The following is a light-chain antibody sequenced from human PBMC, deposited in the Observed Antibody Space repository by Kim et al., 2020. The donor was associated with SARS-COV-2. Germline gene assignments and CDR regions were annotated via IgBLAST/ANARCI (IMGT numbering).Light chain of an antibody. CDR2: GAL. J-gene: IGKJ5*01. CDR3: QHYGISPIT. V-gene: IGKV3-20*01. Sequence: EIVLTQSPGTLSLSPGETATLSCRASQTVAYNYVAWYRLRTGQPPRLLIYGALHRGTGIPDRFSGAASGTSFTLTISRLEPEDFTLYFCQHYGISPITFGQGTRLEIK. CDR1: QTVAYNY.